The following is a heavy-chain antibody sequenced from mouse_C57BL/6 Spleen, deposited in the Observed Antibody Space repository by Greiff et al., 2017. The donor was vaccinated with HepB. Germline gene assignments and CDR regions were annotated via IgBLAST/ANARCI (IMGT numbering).Heavy chain of an antibody. CDR2: IYPGSGNT. D-gene: IGHD2-4*01. CDR1: GYTFTDYY. CDR3: ARSPDPYYDYDRDAMDY. Sequence: VQLQESGAELVRPGASVKLSCKASGYTFTDYYINWVKQRPGQGLEWIARIYPGSGNTYYNEKFKGKATLTAEQYSSTAYMQLSSLTSEDSAVYFCARSPDPYYDYDRDAMDYWGQGTSVTVSS. V-gene: IGHV1-76*01. J-gene: IGHJ4*01.